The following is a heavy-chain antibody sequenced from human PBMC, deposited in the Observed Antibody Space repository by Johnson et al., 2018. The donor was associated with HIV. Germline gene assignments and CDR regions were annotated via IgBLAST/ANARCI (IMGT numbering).Heavy chain of an antibody. J-gene: IGHJ3*02. V-gene: IGHV3-23*04. Sequence: MQLVESGGGLVQPGRSLRLSCAASGFTFDEYAMHWVRQAPGKGLEWVSAISGSGGSTYYADSVKGRFTISRDNSKNTLYLQMNSLRAEDTAVYYCAKNGARGDAFDIWGQGTMVTVSS. D-gene: IGHD2-8*01. CDR3: AKNGARGDAFDI. CDR1: GFTFDEYA. CDR2: ISGSGGST.